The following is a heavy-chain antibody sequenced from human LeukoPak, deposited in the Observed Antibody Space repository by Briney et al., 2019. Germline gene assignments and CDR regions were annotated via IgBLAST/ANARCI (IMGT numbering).Heavy chain of an antibody. V-gene: IGHV3-23*01. Sequence: QTGGSLRLSCAASGFTFGSFAMYWVRQAPGKGLDWIAGIFGSGGSPHYADSVKGRFTISRDNSKNTVYLQINSLRAEDTAVYYCGKTTAGYSSGQKPAWPVDYWGQGTLVTVSS. CDR1: GFTFGSFA. CDR2: IFGSGGSP. J-gene: IGHJ4*02. D-gene: IGHD5-18*01. CDR3: GKTTAGYSSGQKPAWPVDY.